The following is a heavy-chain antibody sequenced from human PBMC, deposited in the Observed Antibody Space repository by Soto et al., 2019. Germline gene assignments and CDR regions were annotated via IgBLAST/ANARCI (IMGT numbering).Heavy chain of an antibody. J-gene: IGHJ6*02. CDR1: GYTFTSYA. V-gene: IGHV1-3*01. D-gene: IGHD4-4*01. CDR2: INAGNGNT. CDR3: ASSYSNYALIDYYYYGMDV. Sequence: QVQLVQSGAEVKKPGASVKVSCKASGYTFTSYAMHWVRQAPGHRLEWMGWINAGNGNTKYSQKFQGRVTITRDTSARTAYMELSSLRSEDTAVYYCASSYSNYALIDYYYYGMDVWGQGTTVTVSS.